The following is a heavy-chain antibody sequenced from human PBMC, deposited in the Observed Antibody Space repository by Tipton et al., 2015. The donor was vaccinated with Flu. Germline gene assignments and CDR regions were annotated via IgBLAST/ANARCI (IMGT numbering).Heavy chain of an antibody. Sequence: PGLVKPSETLSLTCGVSGDSIRSSNYYWGWIRQPPGKGLEWIGNTFHSGNTYLNPSLKSRVTISIDTSRNQFSLKVSSVTAADTAVYYCAGRDYSNYVSEPKNWFDPWGQGALVTVSS. V-gene: IGHV4-39*07. CDR1: GDSIRSSNYY. J-gene: IGHJ5*02. CDR3: AGRDYSNYVSEPKNWFDP. CDR2: TFHSGNT. D-gene: IGHD4-11*01.